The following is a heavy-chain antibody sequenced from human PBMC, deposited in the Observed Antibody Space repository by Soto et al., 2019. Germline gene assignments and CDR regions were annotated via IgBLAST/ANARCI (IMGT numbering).Heavy chain of an antibody. CDR3: AKKLPGSVMSCPDY. V-gene: IGHV3-30*18. J-gene: IGHJ4*02. D-gene: IGHD4-4*01. CDR2: TSSDETVK. Sequence: PGGSLRLSCAPSGFAFNTYGMHWVRQAPGKGLEWVAATSSDETVKSYSDSAKGRFTISRDNSRNRLYLQMDSLRAEDTALYYCAKKLPGSVMSCPDYWGRGTQVTVSS. CDR1: GFAFNTYG.